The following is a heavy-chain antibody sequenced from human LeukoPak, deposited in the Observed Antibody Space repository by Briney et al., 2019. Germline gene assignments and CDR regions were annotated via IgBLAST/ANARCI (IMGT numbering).Heavy chain of an antibody. Sequence: SETLSLTCTVSGGSISSYYRSWVRQPPGKGLEWIGYIYYSGSTNYNPSLKSRVTISVDTSKNQFSLKLSSVTAADTAVYYCASARRSNWGSVAFDIWGQGTMVTVSS. V-gene: IGHV4-59*08. J-gene: IGHJ3*02. CDR2: IYYSGST. CDR1: GGSISSYY. CDR3: ASARRSNWGSVAFDI. D-gene: IGHD7-27*01.